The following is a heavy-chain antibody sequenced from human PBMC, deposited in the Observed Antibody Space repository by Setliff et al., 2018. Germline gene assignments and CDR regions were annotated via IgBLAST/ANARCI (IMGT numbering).Heavy chain of an antibody. CDR2: IHRGVS. CDR1: GFTVSSNS. CDR3: ARGGVTNYYDSSGIPDAFDI. J-gene: IGHJ3*02. V-gene: IGHV3-66*01. Sequence: GGSLRLSCAASGFTVSSNSISWVRQAPGKGPGWVSVIHRGVSHYPDSVTGRFTISRDNSKNTLYLQMSSLRAEDTAVYYCARGGVTNYYDSSGIPDAFDIWGQGTMVTV. D-gene: IGHD3-22*01.